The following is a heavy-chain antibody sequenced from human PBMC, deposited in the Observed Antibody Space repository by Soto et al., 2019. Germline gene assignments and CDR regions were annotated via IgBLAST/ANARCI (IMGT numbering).Heavy chain of an antibody. CDR1: GFTVSSYA. CDR2: ISAGT. V-gene: IGHV3-23*01. CDR3: AIRMYRTSWSYLDY. Sequence: EMQLLESGGGLVQAGGSLRLSCAASGFTVSSYALNWVRQAPGKGLEWVAGISAGTYYADSVKGRFTISRDTSKNTLYLQMNSLRAEDTAIYFCAIRMYRTSWSYLDYWGQGTLVTVSA. D-gene: IGHD2-2*01. J-gene: IGHJ4*02.